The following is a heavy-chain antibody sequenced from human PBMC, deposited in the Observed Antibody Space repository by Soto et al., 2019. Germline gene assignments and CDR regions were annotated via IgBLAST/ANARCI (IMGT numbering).Heavy chain of an antibody. CDR3: AKGKEQLVNWFDP. CDR1: GFTFDDYA. CDR2: ISWNSGSI. Sequence: EVQLVESGGGLVQPGRSLRLSCAASGFTFDDYAMPWVRQAPGKGLEWVSGISWNSGSIGYADSVKGRFTISRDNAKNSLYLQMNSLRAEDTALYYCAKGKEQLVNWFDPWGQGTLVTVSS. J-gene: IGHJ5*02. V-gene: IGHV3-9*01. D-gene: IGHD6-6*01.